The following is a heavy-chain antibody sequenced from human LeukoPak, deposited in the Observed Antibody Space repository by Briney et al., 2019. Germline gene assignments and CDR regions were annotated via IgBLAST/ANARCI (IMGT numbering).Heavy chain of an antibody. CDR1: GFTFTTCA. CDR2: ISGSGGST. J-gene: IGHJ4*02. Sequence: GGSLRLSCAASGFTFTTCAVSWVRQAPGKGLEWVSTISGSGGSTYYADSVKGRFTISRDNSKNTLYVQMNSLRAEDTAVYYCAEAVRMMDMAFDYWGQGTLVTVSS. V-gene: IGHV3-23*01. CDR3: AEAVRMMDMAFDY. D-gene: IGHD4-11*01.